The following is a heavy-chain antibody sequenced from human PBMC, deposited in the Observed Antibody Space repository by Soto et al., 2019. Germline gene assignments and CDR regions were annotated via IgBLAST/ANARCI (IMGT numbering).Heavy chain of an antibody. J-gene: IGHJ4*02. CDR1: RLTFSSYA. Sequence: EVQVLESGGGLIQPGGSLRLSCVLSRLTFSSYALNWVRQAPGEGLEWVSSISGSGDTTYYADSVKGRFTISRDNSKNTLYLQMNSLRVEDTALYYCAKADYSYSWAPGDYWGQGTLVTVSS. CDR2: ISGSGDTT. D-gene: IGHD6-13*01. CDR3: AKADYSYSWAPGDY. V-gene: IGHV3-23*01.